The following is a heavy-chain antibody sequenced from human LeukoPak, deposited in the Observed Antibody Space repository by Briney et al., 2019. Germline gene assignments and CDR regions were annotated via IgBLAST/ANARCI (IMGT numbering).Heavy chain of an antibody. D-gene: IGHD6-13*01. V-gene: IGHV1-2*02. J-gene: IGHJ5*02. CDR2: INPYSGGT. Sequence: VASVKVSCKASGYTFTGYYMHWVRQAPGQGVEWMGWINPYSGGTNYAQKLQGRVTKTRDTSISTAYMELSRLRSDDTAVYYCARDLRIYSSIPNWFDPWGQGTLVTVSS. CDR1: GYTFTGYY. CDR3: ARDLRIYSSIPNWFDP.